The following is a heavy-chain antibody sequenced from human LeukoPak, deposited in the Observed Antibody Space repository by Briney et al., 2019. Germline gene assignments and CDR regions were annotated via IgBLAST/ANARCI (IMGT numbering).Heavy chain of an antibody. V-gene: IGHV1-18*01. CDR1: GYSFTSYG. CDR3: ARPHSSGWYIGLWL. D-gene: IGHD6-19*01. CDR2: ISTYNGNT. J-gene: IGHJ4*02. Sequence: ASVKVSCKASGYSFTSYGISWVRQAPGQGLEWMGWISTYNGNTNYAQKLQGRVTMATDTSTTTAYMELRSLTSDDTAVYYCARPHSSGWYIGLWLWGQGTLVTVSS.